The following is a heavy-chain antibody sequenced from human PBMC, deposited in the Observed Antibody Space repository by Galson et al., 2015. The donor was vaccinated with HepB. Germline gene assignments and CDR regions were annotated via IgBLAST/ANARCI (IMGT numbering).Heavy chain of an antibody. CDR1: GFTFSVYS. V-gene: IGHV3-30-3*02. CDR3: AKIGYGWSFGNGMDV. D-gene: IGHD2-15*01. Sequence: SLRLSCAASGFTFSVYSLHWVRQAPGKGLEYVAVISHDSSKRQHADSVKGRFTISRDNSKNTLYLQMNSLRSGDTAIYYCAKIGYGWSFGNGMDVWGQGTTVTVSS. J-gene: IGHJ6*02. CDR2: ISHDSSKR.